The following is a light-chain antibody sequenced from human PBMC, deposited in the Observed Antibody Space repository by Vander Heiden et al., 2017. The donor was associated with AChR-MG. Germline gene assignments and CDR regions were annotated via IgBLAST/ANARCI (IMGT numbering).Light chain of an antibody. CDR1: RSNIENFN. Sequence: QSVLAQPPSASGTPGTRVTHSCSGGRSNIENFNFNLYQQFPAPAPKHLIYNNGQRPSGVPARFSGSKSGSSASLAISGLQSEDAADYYCATWSDSLNAWVFGGGTKLTVL. CDR3: ATWSDSLNAWV. V-gene: IGLV1-44*01. CDR2: NNG. J-gene: IGLJ3*02.